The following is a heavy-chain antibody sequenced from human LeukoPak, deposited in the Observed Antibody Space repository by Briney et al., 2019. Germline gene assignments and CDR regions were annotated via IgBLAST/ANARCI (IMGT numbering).Heavy chain of an antibody. J-gene: IGHJ5*02. Sequence: GWSVRLSRAASGFTPSSYLMHGGRQVPGKGRVGVSRSSGDGTASNSAASVNRRFTITSDDANTTVDLQMNRMRGDATAVYYSVSRRGPYAWLAPWGQGTLVPVSS. CDR2: SSGDGTAS. V-gene: IGHV3-74*01. CDR3: VSRRGPYAWLAP. CDR1: GFTPSSYL. D-gene: IGHD3-10*01.